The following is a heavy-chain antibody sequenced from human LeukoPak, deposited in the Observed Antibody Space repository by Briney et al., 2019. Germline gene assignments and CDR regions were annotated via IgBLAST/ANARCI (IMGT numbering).Heavy chain of an antibody. CDR3: ARSPPPHSSSFYWFDP. J-gene: IGHJ5*02. D-gene: IGHD6-13*01. CDR2: IHISGTN. V-gene: IGHV4-4*07. CDR1: GGSISSHY. Sequence: PSETLSLTCAVSGGSISSHYWTWIRQPAGKGLEWIGRIHISGTNNYNPSLKSRATMSLDTSKNQASLKLSSVTAADTAMYYCARSPPPHSSSFYWFDPWGQGTLVTVSS.